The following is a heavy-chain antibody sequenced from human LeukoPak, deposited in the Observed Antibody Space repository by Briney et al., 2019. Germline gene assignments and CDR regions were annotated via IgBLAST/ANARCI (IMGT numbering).Heavy chain of an antibody. CDR3: ARPTYCSVTSCTGAMDV. V-gene: IGHV4-34*01. D-gene: IGHD2-15*01. Sequence: PSETLSLTCAVYGGSFSHYYWNWIRQSPETGLEWIGEIDEFGRTKYNPSLKSRVTISVDRSKNQFSLILRSVTAADTAVYFCARPTYCSVTSCTGAMDVWGQGTKVTVPS. CDR2: IDEFGRT. J-gene: IGHJ6*01. CDR1: GGSFSHYY.